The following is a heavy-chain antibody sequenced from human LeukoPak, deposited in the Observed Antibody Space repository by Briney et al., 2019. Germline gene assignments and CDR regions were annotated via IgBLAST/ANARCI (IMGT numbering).Heavy chain of an antibody. V-gene: IGHV4-59*12. CDR3: AREMRELLNFDL. Sequence: SETLSLTCTVSGGSISSYYWSWIRQPPGKGLEWIGYIYYSGSTNYNPSLKSRVTISVDTSKNQFSLKLSSVTAADTAVYYCAREMRELLNFDLWAVAPWSLSPQ. CDR2: IYYSGST. D-gene: IGHD1-26*01. J-gene: IGHJ2*01. CDR1: GGSISSYY.